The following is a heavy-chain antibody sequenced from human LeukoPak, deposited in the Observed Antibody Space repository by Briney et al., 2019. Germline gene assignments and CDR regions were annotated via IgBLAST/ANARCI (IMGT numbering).Heavy chain of an antibody. D-gene: IGHD3-10*01. Sequence: PGGSLRLSCAASGFTFSSYAMSWVRQAPGKGLEWVSAISGSGGSTYYADSVKGRFTISRDSSKNTLYLQMNSLRAEDTAVYYCVKEGDVFPGQGGKPVYWGQGTLVTVSS. V-gene: IGHV3-23*01. CDR3: VKEGDVFPGQGGKPVY. CDR1: GFTFSSYA. J-gene: IGHJ4*02. CDR2: ISGSGGST.